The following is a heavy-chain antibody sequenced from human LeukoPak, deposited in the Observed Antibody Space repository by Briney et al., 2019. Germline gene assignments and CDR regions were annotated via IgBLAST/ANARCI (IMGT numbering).Heavy chain of an antibody. J-gene: IGHJ4*02. D-gene: IGHD3-16*01. CDR3: ARRAELGMRYFDS. CDR2: IYPGDSDT. CDR1: GYSFTSYW. V-gene: IGHV5-51*01. Sequence: GESLKISCKGSGYSFTSYWIGWVRQMPGKGLEWMGIIYPGDSDTRYSPSFQGQVTISADKSISTAYLQWTSRKASDTAIYFCARRAELGMRYFDSGGQGALVTVSS.